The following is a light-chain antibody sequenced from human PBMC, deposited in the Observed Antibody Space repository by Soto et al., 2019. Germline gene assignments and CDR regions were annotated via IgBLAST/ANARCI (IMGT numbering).Light chain of an antibody. V-gene: IGKV3-11*01. CDR1: QSVSIY. CDR3: QQRSNWPT. CDR2: DAS. J-gene: IGKJ5*01. Sequence: EIVLTKSHATLSLSPGERATLSCRAIQSVSIYLAWYQQKPGQAPRLLIYDASNRATGIPARFSGSGSGTDFTLTSSSLEPEDFAVYYCQQRSNWPTFGQGTRLEI.